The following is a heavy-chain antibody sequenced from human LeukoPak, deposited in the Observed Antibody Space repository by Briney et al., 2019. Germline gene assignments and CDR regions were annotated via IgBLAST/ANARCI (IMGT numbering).Heavy chain of an antibody. CDR2: ISAYNGNT. D-gene: IGHD2-15*01. V-gene: IGHV1-18*01. Sequence: ASVKVSCKASGYTFTSYGISWVRQAPGQGLEWMGCISAYNGNTNYAQKLQGRVTMTTDTSTSTAYMELRSLRSDDTAVYYCARGDRYCSGGSCYSYWGQGTLVTVSS. CDR1: GYTFTSYG. J-gene: IGHJ4*02. CDR3: ARGDRYCSGGSCYSY.